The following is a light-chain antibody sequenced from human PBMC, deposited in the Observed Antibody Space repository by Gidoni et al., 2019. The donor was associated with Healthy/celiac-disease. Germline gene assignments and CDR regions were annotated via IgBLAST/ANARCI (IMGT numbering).Light chain of an antibody. J-gene: IGKJ2*01. V-gene: IGKV1-8*01. CDR2: AAS. Sequence: AIRMNQSPSSLSASTGDRVTITCRASQGISSYLAWYQQKPGKAPKLLIYAASTLQSGVPSRFSGSGSGTDVTITISCLQSEDFATYYCQQYYSYPMYTFGQGTKLEIK. CDR1: QGISSY. CDR3: QQYYSYPMYT.